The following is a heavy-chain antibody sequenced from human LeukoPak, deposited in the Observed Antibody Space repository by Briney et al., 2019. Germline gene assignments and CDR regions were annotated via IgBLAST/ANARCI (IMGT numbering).Heavy chain of an antibody. V-gene: IGHV3-48*01. J-gene: IGHJ4*02. CDR3: ADLRGAAPG. CDR2: ISSSSSTI. Sequence: GGSLRLSCAASGFTFSSYSMNWVRQAPGKGLEWVSYISSSSSTIYYADSVEGRFTISRDNAKNSLYLQMNSLRAEDTAVYYCADLRGAAPGWGQGTLVTVSS. CDR1: GFTFSSYS. D-gene: IGHD1-26*01.